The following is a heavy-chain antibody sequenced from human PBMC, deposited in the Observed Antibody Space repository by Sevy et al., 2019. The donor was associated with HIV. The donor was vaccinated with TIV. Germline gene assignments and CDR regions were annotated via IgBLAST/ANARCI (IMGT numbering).Heavy chain of an antibody. D-gene: IGHD2-2*01. Sequence: ASVKVSCKASGYTFTSYYMHWVRQAPGQGLEWMGIINPSGGSTTYAQKFQGRVTMTRDTSTSTVYMELSSLKSEDTAVYYCARDTVVVPAALAYWGQGTLVTVSS. CDR2: INPSGGST. CDR1: GYTFTSYY. J-gene: IGHJ4*02. V-gene: IGHV1-46*03. CDR3: ARDTVVVPAALAY.